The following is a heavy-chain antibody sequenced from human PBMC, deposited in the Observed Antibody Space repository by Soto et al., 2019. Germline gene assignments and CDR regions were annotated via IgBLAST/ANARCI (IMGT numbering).Heavy chain of an antibody. J-gene: IGHJ6*02. CDR2: IYYSGST. Sequence: SETLSLTCTVSGGSISSYYWSGIRQPPGKGLEWIGYIYYSGSTNYNPSLKSRVTISVDTSKNQFSLKLSSVTAADTAVYYCARGRPYYDFWSGYYIGYDYYYGMDVWGQGTTVTVSS. V-gene: IGHV4-59*12. D-gene: IGHD3-3*01. CDR3: ARGRPYYDFWSGYYIGYDYYYGMDV. CDR1: GGSISSYY.